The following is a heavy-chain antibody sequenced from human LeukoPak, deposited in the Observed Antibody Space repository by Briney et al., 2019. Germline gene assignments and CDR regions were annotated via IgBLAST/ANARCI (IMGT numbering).Heavy chain of an antibody. D-gene: IGHD2-15*01. CDR1: ALTFSSYG. CDR3: AKDGVPVVAATRSWYFDL. CDR2: MRSDGSNK. Sequence: GGSLRLSCEASALTFSSYGMHWVRQAPGKGLGRRAIMRSDGSNKYYADSVKGRFTISRDNSKNTLYLQMNGLRAEDTAVYYCAKDGVPVVAATRSWYFDLWGRGTLVTVSS. J-gene: IGHJ2*01. V-gene: IGHV3-30*02.